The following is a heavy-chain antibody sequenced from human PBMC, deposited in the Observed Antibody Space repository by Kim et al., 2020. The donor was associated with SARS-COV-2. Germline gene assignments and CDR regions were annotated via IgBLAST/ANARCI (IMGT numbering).Heavy chain of an antibody. D-gene: IGHD3-10*01. V-gene: IGHV4-34*01. CDR3: ARNAGTRPYYYYGMDV. J-gene: IGHJ6*02. CDR1: GGSFSGYY. CDR2: INHSGST. Sequence: SETLSLTCAVYGGSFSGYYWSWIRQPPGKGLEWIGQINHSGSTNYNPSLKSRVTISVDTSKNQFSLKLSSVTAADTAVYYCARNAGTRPYYYYGMDVWGQGTTVTVSS.